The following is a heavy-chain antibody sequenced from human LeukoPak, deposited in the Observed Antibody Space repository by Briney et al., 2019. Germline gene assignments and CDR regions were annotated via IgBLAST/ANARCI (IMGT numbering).Heavy chain of an antibody. J-gene: IGHJ4*02. V-gene: IGHV4-4*07. Sequence: SETLSLTCTVSGGSISSYYWSWIRQPAGKGLEWIGRIYTSGSTNYNPSLKSRVTMSVDTSKNQFSLKLSSVTAADTAVYYCASSPVLLWFGELLPPPSDWGQGTLVTVSS. CDR2: IYTSGST. CDR1: GGSISSYY. CDR3: ASSPVLLWFGELLPPPSD. D-gene: IGHD3-10*01.